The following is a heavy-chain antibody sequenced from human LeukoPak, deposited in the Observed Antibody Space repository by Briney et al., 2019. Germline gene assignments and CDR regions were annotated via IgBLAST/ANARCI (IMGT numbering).Heavy chain of an antibody. CDR3: ARVSSITLIVVPDYFDY. CDR1: GYTFTDYF. J-gene: IGHJ4*02. V-gene: IGHV1-2*02. Sequence: SVKVSCKASGYTFTDYFMHWVRQAPGQGLEWLGWINPNSGGTNYAQKFHGRVTMTRDTSISTAYMELSRLKSDDTAVYYCARVSSITLIVVPDYFDYWGQGTLVTVSS. CDR2: INPNSGGT. D-gene: IGHD3-22*01.